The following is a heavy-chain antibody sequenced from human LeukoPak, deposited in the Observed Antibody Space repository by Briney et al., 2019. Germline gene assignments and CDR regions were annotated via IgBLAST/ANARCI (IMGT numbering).Heavy chain of an antibody. D-gene: IGHD3-3*01. Sequence: GGSLRLSCAASGFTFSSYAMSWVRQAPGKGLEWVSAISGSGGSTYYADSVKGRFTISRDNSKNTLYLQMNSLRAEDTAVYYCAKDARITIFGVVIAFDYWGQGTLVTVSS. V-gene: IGHV3-23*01. CDR1: GFTFSSYA. CDR2: ISGSGGST. J-gene: IGHJ4*02. CDR3: AKDARITIFGVVIAFDY.